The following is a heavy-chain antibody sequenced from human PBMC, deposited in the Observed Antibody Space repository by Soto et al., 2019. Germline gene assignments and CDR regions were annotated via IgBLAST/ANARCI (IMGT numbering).Heavy chain of an antibody. CDR1: GFTFSSYG. J-gene: IGHJ4*02. CDR2: IWYDVSNK. V-gene: IGHV3-33*06. Sequence: TGGSLRLSCAASGFTFSSYGMHWVRQAPGKGLEWVALIWYDVSNKYYTDSVKDRFTTSRDNSKNTLYLQMNSLRAEDTAVYYCAKGPNYHDSSGYPGLDYWGQGTLVTVSS. CDR3: AKGPNYHDSSGYPGLDY. D-gene: IGHD3-22*01.